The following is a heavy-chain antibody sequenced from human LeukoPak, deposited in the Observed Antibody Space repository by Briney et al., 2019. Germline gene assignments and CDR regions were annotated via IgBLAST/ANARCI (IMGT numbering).Heavy chain of an antibody. CDR3: APRGIAAY. Sequence: GGSLRLSCVASGFTFSVAGMHWVRQAPGKGPEWVSAIIGNGASSYYADSVKGRFTISRDNSKSTLYLQMNSLRVEDTAVYYCAPRGIAAYWGQGTLVTVSS. CDR2: IIGNGASS. V-gene: IGHV3-23*01. CDR1: GFTFSVAG. D-gene: IGHD6-25*01. J-gene: IGHJ4*02.